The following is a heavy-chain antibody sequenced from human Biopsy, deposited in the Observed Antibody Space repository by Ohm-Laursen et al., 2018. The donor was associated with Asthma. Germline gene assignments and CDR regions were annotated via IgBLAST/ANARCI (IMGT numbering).Heavy chain of an antibody. V-gene: IGHV1-69*13. Sequence: SVKVSCKSLGGTFNTYVIGWVRQAPGQGLEWMGGINSVFGTTNYPQKFQDRVTITAEDSTSTVYMELGSLRSEDTAVYYCARKAGSCISRTCYSLDFWGQGTLVTVSS. CDR3: ARKAGSCISRTCYSLDF. CDR1: GGTFNTYV. CDR2: INSVFGTT. D-gene: IGHD2-2*01. J-gene: IGHJ4*02.